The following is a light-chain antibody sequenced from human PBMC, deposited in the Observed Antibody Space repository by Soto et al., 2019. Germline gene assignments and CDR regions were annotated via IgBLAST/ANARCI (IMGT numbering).Light chain of an antibody. CDR1: SSDIGAYDY. CDR2: EVT. V-gene: IGLV2-14*01. J-gene: IGLJ1*01. CDR3: RSYTGSNTLYV. Sequence: QSVLTQPASVSGSPGQSITISCTGTSSDIGAYDYVSWYQQHPGKAPKLMIYEVTNRPSGVSSRFSASKSGDTASLTISGLQAEDEADYYCRSYTGSNTLYVFGTGTKVTVL.